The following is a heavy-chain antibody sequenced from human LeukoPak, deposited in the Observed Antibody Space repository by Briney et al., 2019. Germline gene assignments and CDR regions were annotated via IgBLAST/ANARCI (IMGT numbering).Heavy chain of an antibody. CDR2: ISGSGRT. CDR1: GFIFSTFA. J-gene: IGHJ5*01. D-gene: IGHD1-26*01. V-gene: IGHV3-23*01. Sequence: GGSLRLSCAGSGFIFSTFAMSWVRQGPGKGLEWVSSISGSGRTYYADSVKGRFTISRDNSKNTLYLQMNTVRAMDTAVYYWGNDGQAGTTSPASLDSGGEGSLVTVSS. CDR3: GNDGQAGTTSPASLDS.